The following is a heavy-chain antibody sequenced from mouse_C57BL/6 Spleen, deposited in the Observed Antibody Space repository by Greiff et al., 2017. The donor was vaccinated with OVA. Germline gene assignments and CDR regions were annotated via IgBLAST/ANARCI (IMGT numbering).Heavy chain of an antibody. Sequence: EVKLMESGGGLVKPGGSLKLSCAASGFTFSSYAMSWVRQTPEKRLEWVAYISSGGDYIYYADTVKGRFTISRDNARNTLYLQMSSLKSEDTAMYYCTRDGGYYDWYFDVWGTGTTVTVSS. CDR1: GFTFSSYA. CDR3: TRDGGYYDWYFDV. CDR2: ISSGGDYI. V-gene: IGHV5-9-1*02. J-gene: IGHJ1*03. D-gene: IGHD2-3*01.